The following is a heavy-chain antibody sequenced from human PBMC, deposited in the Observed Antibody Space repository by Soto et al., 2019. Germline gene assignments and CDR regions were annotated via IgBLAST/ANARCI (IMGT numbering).Heavy chain of an antibody. CDR2: INHSGST. CDR3: ARGAGIQLWLRYFDY. CDR1: GGSFSGYY. J-gene: IGHJ4*02. V-gene: IGHV4-34*01. D-gene: IGHD5-18*01. Sequence: SETLSLTCTVSGGSFSGYYWSWIRQPPGKGLEWIGEINHSGSTNYNPSLKSRVTISVDTSKNQFSLKLSSVTAADTAVYYCARGAGIQLWLRYFDYWGQGTLVTVSS.